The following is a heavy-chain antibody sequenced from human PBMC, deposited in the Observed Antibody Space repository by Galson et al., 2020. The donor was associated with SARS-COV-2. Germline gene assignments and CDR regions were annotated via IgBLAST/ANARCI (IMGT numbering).Heavy chain of an antibody. CDR3: TTDESSSMVDY. J-gene: IGHJ4*02. Sequence: GESLKISCVVSGFTVSDAWMTWVRQVPGKGLEWVGRIRTKSEGGTTDYATPVKGRFTISRDDSKNTLYLQMYSLKTEDTAVYYCTTDESSSMVDYWGPGTQVTVSS. CDR1: GFTVSDAW. CDR2: IRTKSEGGTT. V-gene: IGHV3-15*01.